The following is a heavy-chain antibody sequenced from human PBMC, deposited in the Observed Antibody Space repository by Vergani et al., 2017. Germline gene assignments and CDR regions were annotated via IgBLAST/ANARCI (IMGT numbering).Heavy chain of an antibody. CDR3: AREGGSGSYQVQNFDY. CDR2: INAGNGNT. V-gene: IGHV1-3*01. J-gene: IGHJ4*02. D-gene: IGHD3-10*01. Sequence: QVQLVQSGAEVKKPGASVKVSCKASGYTFTSYAMHWVRQAPGQRLEWMGWINAGNGNTKYSQKFQGRVTITRDTSASTAYMGLRSLRSDDTAVYYCAREGGSGSYQVQNFDYWGQGTLVTVSS. CDR1: GYTFTSYA.